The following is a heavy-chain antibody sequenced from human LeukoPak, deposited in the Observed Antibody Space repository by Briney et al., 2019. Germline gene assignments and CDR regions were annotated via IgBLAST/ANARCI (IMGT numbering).Heavy chain of an antibody. D-gene: IGHD5-18*01. CDR1: GGSISSYY. CDR3: ASVTAMYGTGFDP. J-gene: IGHJ5*02. Sequence: PSETLSLTCTVSGGSISSYYWSWIRQPPGKGLEWIGYIYYSVSTNYNPSLKSRVTISVDTSKNQFSLKLSSVTAADTAVYYCASVTAMYGTGFDPWGQGTLVTVSS. CDR2: IYYSVST. V-gene: IGHV4-59*01.